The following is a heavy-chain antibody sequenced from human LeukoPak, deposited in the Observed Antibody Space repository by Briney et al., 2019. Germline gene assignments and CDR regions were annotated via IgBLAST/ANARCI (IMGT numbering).Heavy chain of an antibody. D-gene: IGHD2-2*01. V-gene: IGHV1-69*05. CDR2: IIPIFGTA. CDR3: VSSGSLHYCSSTSCRGSYFDY. J-gene: IGHJ4*02. Sequence: SVKVSCKASGGTFSSYAISWVRQAPGQGLEWMGGIIPIFGTANYAQKFQGRVTITTDESTSTAYMELSSLRSEDTAVYYCVSSGSLHYCSSTSCRGSYFDYWGQGTLVTVSS. CDR1: GGTFSSYA.